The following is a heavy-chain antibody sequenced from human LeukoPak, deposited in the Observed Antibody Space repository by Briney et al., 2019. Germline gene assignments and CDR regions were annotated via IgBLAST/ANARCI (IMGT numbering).Heavy chain of an antibody. Sequence: SETLSLTCTVSGGSFSSYYWSWIRQPPGKGLEWIGRMYTSGSTNYNPSLKSRVTISGDKSKNQFSLKLNSVTAADTAVYYCARDLRAGDMDVWGKGTTVTVSS. CDR2: MYTSGST. CDR1: GGSFSSYY. CDR3: ARDLRAGDMDV. D-gene: IGHD3-10*01. J-gene: IGHJ6*03. V-gene: IGHV4-4*07.